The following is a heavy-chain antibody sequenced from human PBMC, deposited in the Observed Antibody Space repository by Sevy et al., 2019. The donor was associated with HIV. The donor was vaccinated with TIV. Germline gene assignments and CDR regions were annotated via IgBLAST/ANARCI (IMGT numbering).Heavy chain of an antibody. D-gene: IGHD2-15*01. CDR3: ARYYSGAWYTGTTFDY. J-gene: IGHJ4*02. CDR2: IYPDDADA. Sequence: GESLKISCEASGYTYGNVWIGWLRHMPGKGLEWMAVIYPDDADARYSPSFRGHVTISVDKSINTAFLQWSSLKASDTAMYYCARYYSGAWYTGTTFDYWGPGTLVTVSS. CDR1: GYTYGNVW. V-gene: IGHV5-51*01.